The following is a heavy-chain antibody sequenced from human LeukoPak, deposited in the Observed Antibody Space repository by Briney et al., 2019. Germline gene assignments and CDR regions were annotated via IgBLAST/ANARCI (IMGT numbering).Heavy chain of an antibody. V-gene: IGHV3-23*01. D-gene: IGHD1-26*01. CDR2: ITGDGGTT. Sequence: PGGSLRLSCAASGFHFSNYGMNWVRQAPGKGLEWVSGITGDGGTTYYADSVRGRFTISRDNSKNTLYLQMDSLRAEDTAVYYCARGGSYLSAFDIWGQGTMVTVSS. CDR1: GFHFSNYG. CDR3: ARGGSYLSAFDI. J-gene: IGHJ3*02.